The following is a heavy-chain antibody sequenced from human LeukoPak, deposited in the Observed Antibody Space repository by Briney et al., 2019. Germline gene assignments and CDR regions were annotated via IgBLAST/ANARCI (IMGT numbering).Heavy chain of an antibody. Sequence: ASVKVSCKASGYRFTSYGITWVRQAPGQGLEWMGWISTYNGNTNYAQRFQDRVTMTADTSTTTAYLELRSLRSDDTAVYYCAREWGGYTYGYDYYYYYMDVWGEGTTVTVS. CDR1: GYRFTSYG. V-gene: IGHV1-18*01. D-gene: IGHD5-18*01. CDR3: AREWGGYTYGYDYYYYYMDV. J-gene: IGHJ6*03. CDR2: ISTYNGNT.